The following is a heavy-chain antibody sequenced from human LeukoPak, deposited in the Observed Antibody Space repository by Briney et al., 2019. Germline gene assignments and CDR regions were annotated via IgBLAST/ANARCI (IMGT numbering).Heavy chain of an antibody. D-gene: IGHD6-13*01. CDR2: IYYSGST. V-gene: IGHV4-28*01. CDR3: ARYASSWGYFDY. Sequence: SETLSLTCAVSGYSISSSNWWGWIRQPPGKGLEWIGYIYYSGSTYYSPSLKSRVTMSVDTSKNHLSLKLTSVTAVDTAVYYCARYASSWGYFDYWGQGTLVTVSS. CDR1: GYSISSSNW. J-gene: IGHJ4*02.